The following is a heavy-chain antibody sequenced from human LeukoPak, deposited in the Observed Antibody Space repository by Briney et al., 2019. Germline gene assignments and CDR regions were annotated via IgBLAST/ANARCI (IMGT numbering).Heavy chain of an antibody. CDR3: AGQYHDVLTGYRPLDY. V-gene: IGHV3-30-3*01. CDR1: GFTFCSYA. J-gene: IGHJ4*02. Sequence: GGSLRLSCAASGFTFCSYAMHWVRQAPGKGLEWVVVISYDGSNKYYTDSVKGRFTISRDNSKNTLYLQMNSLRAEDTAVYYCAGQYHDVLTGYRPLDYWVQGTLVTVSS. CDR2: ISYDGSNK. D-gene: IGHD3-9*01.